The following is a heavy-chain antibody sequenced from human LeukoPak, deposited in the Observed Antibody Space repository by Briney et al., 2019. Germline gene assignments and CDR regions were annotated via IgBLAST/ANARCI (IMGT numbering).Heavy chain of an antibody. D-gene: IGHD3-10*01. CDR1: GFAFFNHW. J-gene: IGHJ5*02. CDR2: IKQDGSEK. V-gene: IGHV3-7*01. Sequence: GGSLRLSCTASGFAFFNHWMHWVRQAPGKGLEWVANIKQDGSEKYYVDSVKGRFTISRDNAKNSLYLQMNSLRAEDTAVYYCARVGKVGFGESNWFDPWGQGTLVTVSS. CDR3: ARVGKVGFGESNWFDP.